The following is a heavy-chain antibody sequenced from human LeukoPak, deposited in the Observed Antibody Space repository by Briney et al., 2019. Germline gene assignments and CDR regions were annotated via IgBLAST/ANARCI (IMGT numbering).Heavy chain of an antibody. V-gene: IGHV3-23*01. CDR3: AKLGSSSLYYYYYYMDV. CDR1: GFTLSTYA. J-gene: IGHJ6*03. Sequence: GGSLRLSCAASGFTLSTYAMSWVRQTPGKGLEWVAATSSSDAGTYYADSVKGRFTISRDNSKNTLYLQMNSLRAEDTAVYYCAKLGSSSLYYYYYYMDVWGKGTTVTVSS. D-gene: IGHD6-6*01. CDR2: TSSSDAGT.